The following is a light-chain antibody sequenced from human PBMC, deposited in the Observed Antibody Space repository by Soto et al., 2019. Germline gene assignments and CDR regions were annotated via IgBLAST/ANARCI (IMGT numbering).Light chain of an antibody. V-gene: IGLV3-1*01. CDR3: QAWDSSVV. CDR1: KLGGKY. Sequence: SYELTQPPSVSVSPGQTASMTCSGDKLGGKYVCWYQQKPDQSPVLVIYDDSKRPSGIPERFSGSNSGNTATLTISGTQAMDEADYYCQAWDSSVVFGGGTKLTVL. J-gene: IGLJ2*01. CDR2: DDS.